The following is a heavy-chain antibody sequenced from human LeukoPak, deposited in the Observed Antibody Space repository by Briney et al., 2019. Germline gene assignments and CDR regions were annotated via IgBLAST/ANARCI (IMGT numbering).Heavy chain of an antibody. CDR2: IYYSGST. D-gene: IGHD2-8*02. V-gene: IGHV4-59*08. J-gene: IGHJ5*02. Sequence: SETLSPTCTVSGGSISSYYWSWIRQPPGKGLEWIGYIYYSGSTNYNPSLKSRVTISVDTSKNQFSLKLSSVTAADTAVYYCARHPTGAPWGFFDPWGQGTLVTASS. CDR3: ARHPTGAPWGFFDP. CDR1: GGSISSYY.